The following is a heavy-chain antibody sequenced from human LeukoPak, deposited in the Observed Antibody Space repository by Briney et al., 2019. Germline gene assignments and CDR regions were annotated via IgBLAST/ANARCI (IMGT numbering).Heavy chain of an antibody. CDR2: MNPNSGNI. CDR1: RDSFTNYD. Sequence: ASVKVSCKASRDSFTNYDINWVRQATGQGLEWMGWMNPNSGNIGYAQKFQGRLTMIRNTSINTSYMELRSLTSDDTAVYYCVRTAGIFWSGAYYFDSWGQGTLVTVSS. CDR3: VRTAGIFWSGAYYFDS. V-gene: IGHV1-8*01. J-gene: IGHJ4*02. D-gene: IGHD3-3*01.